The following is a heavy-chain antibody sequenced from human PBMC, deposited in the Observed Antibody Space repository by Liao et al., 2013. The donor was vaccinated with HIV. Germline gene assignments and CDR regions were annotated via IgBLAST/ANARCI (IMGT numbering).Heavy chain of an antibody. CDR3: ARARPGYYGSGSYYVFDY. D-gene: IGHD3-10*01. CDR2: IYYSGST. CDR1: GGSISTGDFY. Sequence: QVQLQESGPGLVKPSQTLSLTCTVSGGSISTGDFYWSWIRQPPGKGLEWIGYIYYSGSTYYNPSLKSRVTISVDTSKNQFSLKLSSVTAADTAVYYCARARPGYYGSGSYYVFDYWGQGTLVTVSS. J-gene: IGHJ4*02. V-gene: IGHV4-30-4*08.